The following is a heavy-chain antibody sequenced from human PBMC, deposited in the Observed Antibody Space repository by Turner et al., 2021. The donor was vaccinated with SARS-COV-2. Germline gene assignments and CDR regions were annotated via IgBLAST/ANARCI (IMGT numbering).Heavy chain of an antibody. D-gene: IGHD3-22*01. CDR2: ISSSSSYI. CDR3: ARGTYYYDSSVYSGTNGFDP. CDR1: GFTFSHYT. V-gene: IGHV3-21*01. J-gene: IGHJ5*02. Sequence: EVQLVESGGGLVKPGGSLSLSCAASGFTFSHYTMNWVRQAPGKGLEWFSSISSSSSYIYYADSVKGRFTISRDNDKNSLYLKMNSLRAEDTAVYYCARGTYYYDSSVYSGTNGFDPWGQGTLVTVSS.